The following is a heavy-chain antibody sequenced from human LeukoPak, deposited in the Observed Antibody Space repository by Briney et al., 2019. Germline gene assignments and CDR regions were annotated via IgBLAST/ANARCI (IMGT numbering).Heavy chain of an antibody. D-gene: IGHD2-2*01. V-gene: IGHV4-59*01. Sequence: SETLSLTCTVSGGSISSYYWSWIRQPPGEGLEWIGYIYYSGSTNYNPSLKSRVTISVDTSKNQFSLKLSSVTAADTAVYYCARVAPNYCSSTSCYYYYYMDVWGKGTTVTVSS. J-gene: IGHJ6*03. CDR3: ARVAPNYCSSTSCYYYYYMDV. CDR1: GGSISSYY. CDR2: IYYSGST.